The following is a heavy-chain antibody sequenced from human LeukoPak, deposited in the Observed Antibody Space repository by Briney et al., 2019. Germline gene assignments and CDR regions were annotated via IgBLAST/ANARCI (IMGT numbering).Heavy chain of an antibody. J-gene: IGHJ4*02. D-gene: IGHD3-22*01. CDR3: ARLYDSSGYLFDY. Sequence: GGSLRLSCAASGFTVSSNYMSWVRQAPGKGLEWVSVIYSGGSTYYADSVKGRFTISRDNSKNTLYLQMNSLRAEDTAVYYCARLYDSSGYLFDYRGQGTLVTVSS. V-gene: IGHV3-53*01. CDR2: IYSGGST. CDR1: GFTVSSNY.